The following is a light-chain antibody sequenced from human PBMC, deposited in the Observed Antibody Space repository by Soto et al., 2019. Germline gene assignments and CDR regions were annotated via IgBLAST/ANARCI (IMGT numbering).Light chain of an antibody. Sequence: DIQMTQSHSTLSASVGDRVTITCRASQSISSWLAWYQQKPGKAPKLLIYDASSLESGVPSRFSGSGSGTEFTLTISSLQPDDFATYYCQQYNSYWWTFGQGTKVEIK. V-gene: IGKV1-5*01. CDR2: DAS. CDR3: QQYNSYWWT. CDR1: QSISSW. J-gene: IGKJ1*01.